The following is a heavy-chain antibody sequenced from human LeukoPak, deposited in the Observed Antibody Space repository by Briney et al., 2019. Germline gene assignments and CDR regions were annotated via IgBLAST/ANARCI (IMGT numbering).Heavy chain of an antibody. CDR3: ARLGGYSSGWYVQY. CDR2: IYPGNSDT. V-gene: IGHV5-51*01. J-gene: IGHJ4*02. Sequence: GESLEISCQGFGYSFSTYWIAWVRQIPGKGLEWMGVIYPGNSDTRYSPSFQGHVTISADKSITTAYLQWSSLKASDTAKYYCARLGGYSSGWYVQYWGQGTLVTASS. CDR1: GYSFSTYW. D-gene: IGHD6-19*01.